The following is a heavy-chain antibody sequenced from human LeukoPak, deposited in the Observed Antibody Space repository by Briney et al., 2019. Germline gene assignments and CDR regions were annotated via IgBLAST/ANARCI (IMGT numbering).Heavy chain of an antibody. J-gene: IGHJ4*02. Sequence: PGRSPRLSCAASGFTFSSYGMHWVRQAPGKGLEWVAVISYDGSNKYYADSVKGRFTISRDNSKNTLYLQMNSLRAEDTAVYYCAKEKWPGYSYGPFDYWGQGTLVTVSS. V-gene: IGHV3-30*18. CDR2: ISYDGSNK. D-gene: IGHD5-18*01. CDR1: GFTFSSYG. CDR3: AKEKWPGYSYGPFDY.